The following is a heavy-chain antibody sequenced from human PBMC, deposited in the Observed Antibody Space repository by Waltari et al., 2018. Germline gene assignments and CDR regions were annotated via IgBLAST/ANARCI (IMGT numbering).Heavy chain of an antibody. Sequence: QVQLQESGPGLVKPSETLSLTCAVSGYSISSGYYWGWIRQPPGKGLGWIGRIYHSGSNNYDPSLKSRATLSVSTSKNQFSLKRSSVTAADTAVYYCAFGRSVYDILTGHARYYFDYWGQGTLVTVSS. J-gene: IGHJ4*02. V-gene: IGHV4-38-2*01. CDR3: AFGRSVYDILTGHARYYFDY. D-gene: IGHD3-9*01. CDR1: GYSISSGYY. CDR2: IYHSGSN.